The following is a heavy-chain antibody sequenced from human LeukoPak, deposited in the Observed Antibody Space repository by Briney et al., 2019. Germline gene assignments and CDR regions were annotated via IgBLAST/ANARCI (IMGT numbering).Heavy chain of an antibody. CDR1: GGSISSGSYY. Sequence: SETLSLTCTVSGGSISSGSYYWSWLRQPAGTGLEWIGRIYTSGSTNYNPSLKSRVTISVDTSKNQFSLKLSSVTAADTAVYYCARSPYASNWFDPWGQGTLVTVSS. J-gene: IGHJ5*02. CDR2: IYTSGST. D-gene: IGHD3-10*01. V-gene: IGHV4-61*02. CDR3: ARSPYASNWFDP.